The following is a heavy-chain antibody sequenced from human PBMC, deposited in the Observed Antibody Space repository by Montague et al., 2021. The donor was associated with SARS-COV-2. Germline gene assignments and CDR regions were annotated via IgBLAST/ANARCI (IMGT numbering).Heavy chain of an antibody. CDR1: GFTFSSYS. J-gene: IGHJ6*02. D-gene: IGHD6-19*01. V-gene: IGHV3-21*01. CDR2: ISSSSSYT. CDR3: ARGPYSSDQLFHYYYGMDV. Sequence: SLRLSCAASGFTFSSYSMNWVRQAPGKGLEWVSSISSSSSYTYYADSVKGRFTISRDNAKNSLYLQMNSLRAEDTAVYYCARGPYSSDQLFHYYYGMDVWGQGTTVTVSS.